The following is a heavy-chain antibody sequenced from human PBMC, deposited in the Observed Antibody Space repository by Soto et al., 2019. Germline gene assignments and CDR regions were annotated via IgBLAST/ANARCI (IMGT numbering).Heavy chain of an antibody. V-gene: IGHV3-30*18. CDR1: GFTFSSYG. D-gene: IGHD6-19*01. CDR2: ISYDGSNK. J-gene: IGHJ4*02. CDR3: AKDRLRYSSGWYPDY. Sequence: QVQLVESGGGVVQPGRSLRLSCAASGFTFSSYGMHWVRQAPGKGLEWVAVISYDGSNKYYADSVKGRFTISRDNSKNPMYLQRNSLRGEDTAVYYCAKDRLRYSSGWYPDYWGQGTLVTVSS.